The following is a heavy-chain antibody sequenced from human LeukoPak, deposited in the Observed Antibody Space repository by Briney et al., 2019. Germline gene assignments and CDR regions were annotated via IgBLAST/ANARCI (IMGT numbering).Heavy chain of an antibody. Sequence: ASVKVSCKASGYTFTGYYMHWVRQAPGQGLEWMGWINPNSGGTNYAQKFQGRVTMTRDTSISTAYMELSRLRSDDTAVYYCARDLSARNFRSPDAGLSDYWGQGTLVTVSS. CDR2: INPNSGGT. V-gene: IGHV1-2*02. CDR1: GYTFTGYY. J-gene: IGHJ4*02. D-gene: IGHD1-14*01. CDR3: ARDLSARNFRSPDAGLSDY.